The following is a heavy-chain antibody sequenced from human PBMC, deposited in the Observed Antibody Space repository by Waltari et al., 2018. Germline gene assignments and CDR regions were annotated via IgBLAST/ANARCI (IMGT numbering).Heavy chain of an antibody. D-gene: IGHD3-10*01. CDR2: STTYNGKA. Sequence: QVQLVQSGPEVKKPGASVKVSCKTSGYNFVGYGISWVRQAPGQGIEWMGYSTTYNGKAKYAQKFQGRVTLTTDTSTSTAFLEVRSLTPDDTAVYYCARDRIRKDFWGQGALVTVSS. V-gene: IGHV1-18*01. CDR3: ARDRIRKDF. J-gene: IGHJ4*02. CDR1: GYNFVGYG.